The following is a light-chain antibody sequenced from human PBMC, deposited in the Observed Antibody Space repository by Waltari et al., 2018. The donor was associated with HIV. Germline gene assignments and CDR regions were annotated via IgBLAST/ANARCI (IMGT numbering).Light chain of an antibody. Sequence: EIVLTQSPATLSLSHGERATLSCRASQSVGNYLAWYQQKPGQPPRLLIYDASNRATGIPARFSGSGSRTDFTLTISSLEPEDFAVYYCQQRTNWPPYSFGQGTKLEIK. CDR2: DAS. J-gene: IGKJ2*03. V-gene: IGKV3-11*01. CDR1: QSVGNY. CDR3: QQRTNWPPYS.